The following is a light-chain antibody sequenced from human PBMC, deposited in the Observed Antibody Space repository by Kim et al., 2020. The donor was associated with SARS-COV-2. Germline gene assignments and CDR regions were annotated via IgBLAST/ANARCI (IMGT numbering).Light chain of an antibody. Sequence: QSVTISCTGTSRDVGGYNYVSWYQQHPGKAPKLMIYDVSKRPSGVPDRFSGSKSGNTASLTISGLQAEDEADYYCCSYAGSYTFGVFGGGTQLTVL. J-gene: IGLJ3*02. CDR3: CSYAGSYTFGV. CDR2: DVS. V-gene: IGLV2-11*01. CDR1: SRDVGGYNY.